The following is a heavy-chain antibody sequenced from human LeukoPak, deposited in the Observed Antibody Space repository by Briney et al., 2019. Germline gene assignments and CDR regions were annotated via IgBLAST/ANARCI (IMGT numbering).Heavy chain of an antibody. J-gene: IGHJ4*02. D-gene: IGHD2-15*01. CDR2: IFYIGSA. V-gene: IGHV4-4*02. Sequence: SGPGLVKPSGTLPLTCAVSGVSIGSGGYWSWVRQPPGKGLEWIGQIFYIGSAHYNPSFESRVIMSIDNSRNRLSLRFNSVTAADTAVYYCARHGSYSLAFWGQGALVTVSS. CDR3: ARHGSYSLAF. CDR1: GVSIGSGGY.